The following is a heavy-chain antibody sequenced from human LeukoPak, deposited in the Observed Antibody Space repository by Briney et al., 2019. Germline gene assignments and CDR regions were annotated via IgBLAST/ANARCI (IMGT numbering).Heavy chain of an antibody. V-gene: IGHV3-23*01. CDR1: GFTFSSYG. CDR3: AKDLRYSSSPTP. CDR2: ISGSGGST. D-gene: IGHD6-13*01. Sequence: GGSLRLSCAASGFTFSSYGMSWVRQAPGKGLEWVSAISGSGGSTYYADSVKGRFTISRDNSKNTLYLQMNSLRAEDTAVYYCAKDLRYSSSPTPWGQGTLATVSS. J-gene: IGHJ5*02.